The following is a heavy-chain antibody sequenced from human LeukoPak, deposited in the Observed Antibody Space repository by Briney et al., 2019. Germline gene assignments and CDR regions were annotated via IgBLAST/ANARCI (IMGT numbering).Heavy chain of an antibody. CDR2: TYYRSKWYY. J-gene: IGHJ5*02. V-gene: IGHV6-1*01. D-gene: IGHD5-12*01. CDR1: GDSVSSNSAA. CDR3: AGGTYSGYDS. Sequence: SQTLSLTCAISGDSVSSNSAAWNWIRQSPSRGLEWLGRTYYRSKWYYDYVVSPKSRITIIPDTSKNQFSLQLSSVTPEDTAVYYCAGGTYSGYDSWGQGTLVTVSS.